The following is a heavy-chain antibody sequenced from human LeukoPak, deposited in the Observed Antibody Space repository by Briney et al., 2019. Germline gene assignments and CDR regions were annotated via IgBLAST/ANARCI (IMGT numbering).Heavy chain of an antibody. V-gene: IGHV4-38-2*02. CDR1: GYSISSGYY. Sequence: SETLSLTCTVSGYSISSGYYWGWIPQPPGKGLEWIGSIYHSGSTYYNPSLKSRVTISVDTSKNQFSLRLRSVTAADTAVYYCARGLGAKSWYFDLWGRGTLVTVSS. D-gene: IGHD1-26*01. J-gene: IGHJ2*01. CDR2: IYHSGST. CDR3: ARGLGAKSWYFDL.